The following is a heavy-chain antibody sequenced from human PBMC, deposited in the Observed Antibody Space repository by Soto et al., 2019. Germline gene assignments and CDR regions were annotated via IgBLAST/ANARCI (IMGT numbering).Heavy chain of an antibody. V-gene: IGHV5-51*01. CDR3: ARQSIEVAGFDY. J-gene: IGHJ4*02. D-gene: IGHD6-19*01. CDR1: GYNFINHW. CDR2: MYPGDSDT. Sequence: GESLKISCKGSGYNFINHWIGWVRQLPGKGLEWMGIMYPGDSDTRYSPSFQGQVTISADKPTSTAYLHWSSLKASDTAMYYCARQSIEVAGFDYWGQGTLVTVSS.